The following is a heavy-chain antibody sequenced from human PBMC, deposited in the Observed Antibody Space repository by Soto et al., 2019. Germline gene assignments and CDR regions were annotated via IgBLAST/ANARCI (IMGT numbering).Heavy chain of an antibody. D-gene: IGHD3-22*01. CDR1: GGSLSSSDYY. CDR3: ASYYDSSGYFPEFRSLDY. Sequence: SETLSLTCTVSGGSLSSSDYYWGWIRQSPGMGLQWMGVMSYTANTYYNPSLKSRVTISVDPSNNQFSLRLRSVTAADTAVYYCASYYDSSGYFPEFRSLDYWGQGTLVTVSS. CDR2: MSYTANT. J-gene: IGHJ4*02. V-gene: IGHV4-39*01.